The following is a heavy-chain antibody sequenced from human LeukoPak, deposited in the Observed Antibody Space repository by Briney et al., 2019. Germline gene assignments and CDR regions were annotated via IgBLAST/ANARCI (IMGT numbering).Heavy chain of an antibody. J-gene: IGHJ4*02. CDR1: GDSFSDYA. Sequence: SVKVSCKASGDSFSDYALNWVRQAPGHGLEWMGGIIPSVGTPNYAQKFQGRVTITADESTTTAYMEVSNLRSEDSAVYYCARDGVDDSGNYYLSLRYFDYWGQGSLVTVSS. D-gene: IGHD3-10*01. CDR3: ARDGVDDSGNYYLSLRYFDY. CDR2: IIPSVGTP. V-gene: IGHV1-69*13.